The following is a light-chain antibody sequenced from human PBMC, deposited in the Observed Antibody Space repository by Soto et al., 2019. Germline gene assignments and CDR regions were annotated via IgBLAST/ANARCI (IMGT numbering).Light chain of an antibody. V-gene: IGLV1-51*01. Sequence: QSVLTQPPSVSAAPGQRVTISYSGSSSNVGSNSVSWYQHLPGTAPKLLIYDDNKRPSGIPGRFSGSKSGTSATLGITGLQTGDEADYYCAAWDYSLTSGVFGGGTKVTVL. CDR3: AAWDYSLTSGV. CDR2: DDN. J-gene: IGLJ3*02. CDR1: SSNVGSNS.